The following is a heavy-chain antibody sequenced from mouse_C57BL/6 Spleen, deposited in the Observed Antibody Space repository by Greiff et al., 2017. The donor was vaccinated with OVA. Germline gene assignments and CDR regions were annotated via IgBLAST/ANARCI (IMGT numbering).Heavy chain of an antibody. CDR2: INPGSGGT. J-gene: IGHJ2*01. CDR3: AREMQDYDAIDY. V-gene: IGHV1-54*01. D-gene: IGHD2-4*01. CDR1: GYAFTNYL. Sequence: QVQLQQSGAELVRPGTSVKVSCKASGYAFTNYLIEWVKQRPGQGLEWIGVINPGSGGTNYNEKFKGKATLTADKSSSTAYMQLSSLTSDDSAVYVCAREMQDYDAIDYWGQGTTLTVSS.